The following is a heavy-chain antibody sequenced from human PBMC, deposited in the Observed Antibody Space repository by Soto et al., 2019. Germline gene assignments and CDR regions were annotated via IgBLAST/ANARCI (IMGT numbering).Heavy chain of an antibody. CDR1: GGSISSYY. D-gene: IGHD3-16*02. Sequence: PSENLSLTCTVSGGSISSYYWSWIRQPPGKGLEWIGYMYNTGSTIYNPSLKSRVTISVDTSKNQFSLKLNSVTAADTAVYYCARVFWGNFRTDWCSLDFRGKGPSLTVS. V-gene: IGHV4-59*01. CDR2: MYNTGST. CDR3: ARVFWGNFRTDWCSLDF. J-gene: IGHJ6*03.